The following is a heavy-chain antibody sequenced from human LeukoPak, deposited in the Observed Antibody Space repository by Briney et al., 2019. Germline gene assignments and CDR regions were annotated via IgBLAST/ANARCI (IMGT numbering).Heavy chain of an antibody. CDR3: TGNYYGSGSYADFDY. V-gene: IGHV3-73*01. D-gene: IGHD3-10*01. CDR2: IRSTANGYAT. CDR1: GFTFSGSA. Sequence: GGSLRLSCAASGFTFSGSALHWVRQASGQGLEWVGRIRSTANGYATAYAASVKGRFTISRDDSKNTAYLQMDSLKTEDTAVYYCTGNYYGSGSYADFDYWGQGTLVTVSS. J-gene: IGHJ4*02.